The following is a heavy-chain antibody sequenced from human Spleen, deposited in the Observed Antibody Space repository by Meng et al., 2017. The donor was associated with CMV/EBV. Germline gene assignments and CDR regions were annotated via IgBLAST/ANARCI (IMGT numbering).Heavy chain of an antibody. J-gene: IGHJ5*02. V-gene: IGHV3-11*01. CDR2: ISYTGSTV. CDR1: GFTFSDSY. CDR3: ARVPESVGSSTDWFDP. Sequence: GGSLRLSCEASGFTFSDSYMSWIRQAPGQGLEWISYISYTGSTVYYAGSVKGRFTISRDNAKNSLYLQMKSLRAEDTALYYCARVPESVGSSTDWFDPWGQGTLVTVSS. D-gene: IGHD1-14*01.